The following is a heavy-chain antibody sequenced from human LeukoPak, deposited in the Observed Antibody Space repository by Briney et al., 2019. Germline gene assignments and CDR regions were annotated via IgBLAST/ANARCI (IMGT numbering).Heavy chain of an antibody. Sequence: GGSLRLSCAASGFTVSSNYMSWVRQAPGEGLEWVSGIYSGGSTYYADSVKGRFTISRDNSKNTLYLQMNSLRAEDTAVYYCARSYCDSSGYRGPFDYWGQGTLVTVSS. CDR2: IYSGGST. V-gene: IGHV3-53*01. D-gene: IGHD3-22*01. CDR1: GFTVSSNY. J-gene: IGHJ4*02. CDR3: ARSYCDSSGYRGPFDY.